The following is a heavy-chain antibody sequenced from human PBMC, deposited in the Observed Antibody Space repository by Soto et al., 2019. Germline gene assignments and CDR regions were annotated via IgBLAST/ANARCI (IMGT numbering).Heavy chain of an antibody. CDR1: GYTFTGYA. V-gene: IGHV1-3*05. J-gene: IGHJ4*02. Sequence: QVQLVQSGAEEKKPGASVKVSCKASGYTFTGYAMHLVRQAPGQRLEWMGWINAGNGNTKYSQKFQGRVTITRDTSAGAAYMELSSLSSEDTAVYYCARAVAVPADFDYWGQGTLVTVSS. D-gene: IGHD6-19*01. CDR2: INAGNGNT. CDR3: ARAVAVPADFDY.